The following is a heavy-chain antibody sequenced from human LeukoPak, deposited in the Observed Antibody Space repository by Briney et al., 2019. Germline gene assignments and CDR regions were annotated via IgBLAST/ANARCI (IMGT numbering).Heavy chain of an antibody. CDR1: GFTLSSYG. D-gene: IGHD4-11*01. J-gene: IGHJ4*02. CDR2: IWYDGSNK. V-gene: IGHV3-33*01. Sequence: PGGSLRLSCAASGFTLSSYGMHWVRQAPGKGLEWGAVIWYDGSNKYYADSVKGRFTIPRDNSKNTSSLKRNRLRAKGTAVYYCARSPADYSNYYFDYWGQGTLVTVSS. CDR3: ARSPADYSNYYFDY.